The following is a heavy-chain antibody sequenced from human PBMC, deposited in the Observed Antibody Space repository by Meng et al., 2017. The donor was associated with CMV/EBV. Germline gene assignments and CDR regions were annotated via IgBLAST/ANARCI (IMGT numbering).Heavy chain of an antibody. CDR2: IRSKAYGGTT. CDR1: GFTFGDYA. Sequence: GGSLRLSCTASGFTFGDYAMSWVRQAPGKGLEWVGFIRSKAYGGTTECAASVKGRFTISRDDSKSIAYLQMNSLKTEDTAVYYCTRAPADYYDSSGYYQAPDYWGQGTLVTVSS. D-gene: IGHD3-22*01. J-gene: IGHJ4*02. V-gene: IGHV3-49*04. CDR3: TRAPADYYDSSGYYQAPDY.